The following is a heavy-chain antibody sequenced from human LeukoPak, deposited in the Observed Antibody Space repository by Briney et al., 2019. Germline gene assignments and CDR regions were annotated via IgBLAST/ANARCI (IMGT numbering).Heavy chain of an antibody. CDR1: GGSFSGYY. Sequence: PSETLSLTCAVYGGSFSGYYWSWIRQPPGKGLEWIGEINHSGSTNYNPSLKSRVTISVDTSKNQFSLKLSSVTAADTAVYYCARFKGKAWGKWGTYYFDYWGQGTLVIVSS. CDR3: ARFKGKAWGKWGTYYFDY. CDR2: INHSGST. V-gene: IGHV4-34*01. J-gene: IGHJ4*02. D-gene: IGHD3-16*01.